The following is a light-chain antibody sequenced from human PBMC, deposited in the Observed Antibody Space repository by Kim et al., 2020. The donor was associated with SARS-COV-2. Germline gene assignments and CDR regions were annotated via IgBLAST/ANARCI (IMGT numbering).Light chain of an antibody. CDR1: GGHCIYG. Sequence: SVNTTCTRSGGHCIYGIAWHQHQAGKGLRYLMNLNSAGSHIEGDGIPGRFSGSGSGAERYLTISGLQSEDEADYYCQTWDTGIRVFGGGTQLTVL. CDR2: LNSAGSH. CDR3: QTWDTGIRV. J-gene: IGLJ3*02. V-gene: IGLV4-69*01.